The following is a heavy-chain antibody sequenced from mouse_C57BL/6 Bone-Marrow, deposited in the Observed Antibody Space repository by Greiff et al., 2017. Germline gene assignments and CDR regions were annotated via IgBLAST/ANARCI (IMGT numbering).Heavy chain of an antibody. Sequence: QVQLQQSGAELVRPGASVTLSCKASGYTFTDYEMHWVKQTPVHGLEWIGAIDPETGGTAYNQKFKGKAILTADKSSSTAYMELRSLTSEDTAVYYCTSPGGYFDYWGQGTTLTVSS. J-gene: IGHJ2*01. CDR2: IDPETGGT. CDR3: TSPGGYFDY. CDR1: GYTFTDYE. V-gene: IGHV1-15*01.